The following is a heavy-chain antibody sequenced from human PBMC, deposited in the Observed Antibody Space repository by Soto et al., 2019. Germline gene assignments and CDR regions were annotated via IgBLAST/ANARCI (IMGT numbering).Heavy chain of an antibody. J-gene: IGHJ5*02. Sequence: AGGSLRLSCAASGFTFSSYAMSWVRQAPGKGLEWVSAISGSGGSTYYADSVKGRFTISRDNTKSTLYLQMNSLRAEDTAVYYCAKDPPKGWQWLLKKELNWFDPWGQGTLVTVSS. CDR2: ISGSGGST. V-gene: IGHV3-23*01. CDR3: AKDPPKGWQWLLKKELNWFDP. CDR1: GFTFSSYA. D-gene: IGHD5-12*01.